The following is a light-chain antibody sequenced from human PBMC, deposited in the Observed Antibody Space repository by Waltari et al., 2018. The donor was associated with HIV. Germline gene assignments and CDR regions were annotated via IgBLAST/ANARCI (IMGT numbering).Light chain of an antibody. CDR3: SSYTNRDTVV. V-gene: IGLV2-14*03. CDR2: EVS. Sequence: QSALSQPASVSGSFGQSIPISSTGTTSDVGGYQYVSWYQQQPGKAPKLLISEVSNRPAGVSSRFSGSKSGNTASLTIFWLQAEDEADYYCSSYTNRDTVVFGGGTKLTVV. CDR1: TSDVGGYQY. J-gene: IGLJ2*01.